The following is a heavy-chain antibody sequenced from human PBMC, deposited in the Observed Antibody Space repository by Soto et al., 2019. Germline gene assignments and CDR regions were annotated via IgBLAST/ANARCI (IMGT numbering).Heavy chain of an antibody. V-gene: IGHV1-3*01. CDR2: INAGNGNT. Sequence: ASVKVSCKASGYTFTSYAMHWVRQAPGQRLEWMGWINAGNGNTKYSQKFQGRVTITRDTSASTAYMELSSLRSEDTAVYYCALIVGAMLGAFDIWGQGTMVTVSS. D-gene: IGHD1-26*01. CDR3: ALIVGAMLGAFDI. J-gene: IGHJ3*02. CDR1: GYTFTSYA.